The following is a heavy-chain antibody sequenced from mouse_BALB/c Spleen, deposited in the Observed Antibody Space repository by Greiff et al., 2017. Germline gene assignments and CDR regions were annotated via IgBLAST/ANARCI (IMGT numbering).Heavy chain of an antibody. D-gene: IGHD1-1*01. Sequence: ESGAELARPGASVKLSCKASGYTFTSYWMQWVKQRPGQGLEWIGAIYPGDGDTRYTQKFKGKATLTADKSSSTAYMQLSSLASEDSAVYYGARATVVPYWCFEVWGAGTTVTVSS. CDR2: IYPGDGDT. CDR3: ARATVVPYWCFEV. V-gene: IGHV1-87*01. J-gene: IGHJ1*01. CDR1: GYTFTSYW.